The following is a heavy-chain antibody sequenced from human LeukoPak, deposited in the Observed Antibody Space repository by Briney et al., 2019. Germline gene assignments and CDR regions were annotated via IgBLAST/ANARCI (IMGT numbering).Heavy chain of an antibody. J-gene: IGHJ4*02. V-gene: IGHV1-18*01. CDR3: ARYSSSWHFDY. D-gene: IGHD2-2*01. CDR1: GCTFINYG. Sequence: ASVKVSCKASGCTFINYGISWVRQAPGQGLEWVGWISGYNGNTNYAQKFQGRVAMSTDTSTSTAYMELRSLRSDDTAVYYCARYSSSWHFDYWGQGTLVPVSS. CDR2: ISGYNGNT.